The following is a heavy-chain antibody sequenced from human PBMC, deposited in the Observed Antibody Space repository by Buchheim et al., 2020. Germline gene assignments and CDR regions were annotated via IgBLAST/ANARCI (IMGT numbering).Heavy chain of an antibody. CDR3: ARVKALWFGEADNAFDI. D-gene: IGHD3-10*01. Sequence: QVQLVESGGGVVQPGRSLRLSCAASGFTFSSYGMHWVRQAPGKGLEWVAVIWYDGSNKYYADSVKGRFTISRDNSKNTLYLQMNSLRAEDTAVYYCARVKALWFGEADNAFDIWGQGT. CDR2: IWYDGSNK. CDR1: GFTFSSYG. J-gene: IGHJ3*02. V-gene: IGHV3-33*01.